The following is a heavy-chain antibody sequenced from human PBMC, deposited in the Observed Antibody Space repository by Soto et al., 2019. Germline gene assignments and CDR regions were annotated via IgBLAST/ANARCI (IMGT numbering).Heavy chain of an antibody. J-gene: IGHJ4*02. Sequence: SQTLSLTCAVYGGSFSGYYWSWIRQPPGKGLEWIGEINHSGSTNYNPSLKSRVTISVDTSKNQFSLKLSSVTAADTAVYYCARGPKYQLRGKFDYWGQGTLVTVSS. CDR2: INHSGST. V-gene: IGHV4-34*01. CDR1: GGSFSGYY. D-gene: IGHD2-2*01. CDR3: ARGPKYQLRGKFDY.